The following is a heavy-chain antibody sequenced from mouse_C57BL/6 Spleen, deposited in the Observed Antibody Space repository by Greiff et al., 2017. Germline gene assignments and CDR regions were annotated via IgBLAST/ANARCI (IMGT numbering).Heavy chain of an antibody. CDR3: ARALDGYY. Sequence: EVKLVESGPGLVKPSQSLSLTCSVTGYSITSGYYWNWIRQFPGNKLEWMGYISYDGSNNYNPSLKNRISITRDTSKNQFFLKLNSVTTEDTATYYCARALDGYYWGQGTSVTVSS. CDR2: ISYDGSN. CDR1: GYSITSGYY. J-gene: IGHJ4*01. V-gene: IGHV3-6*01. D-gene: IGHD2-3*01.